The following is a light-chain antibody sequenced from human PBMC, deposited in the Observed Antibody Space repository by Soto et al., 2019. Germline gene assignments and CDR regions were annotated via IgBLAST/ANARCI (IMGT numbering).Light chain of an antibody. CDR3: LQDYNYPWT. Sequence: AIQMTQSPSSLSASVGDRVTITCRASQGIRNDLGWYQQKPGKAPKLLIYAASSLQSGVSSRISGSGSGTDFTLTISSLQPEDFATYYCLQDYNYPWTFGQGTKVEIK. CDR1: QGIRND. J-gene: IGKJ1*01. V-gene: IGKV1-6*01. CDR2: AAS.